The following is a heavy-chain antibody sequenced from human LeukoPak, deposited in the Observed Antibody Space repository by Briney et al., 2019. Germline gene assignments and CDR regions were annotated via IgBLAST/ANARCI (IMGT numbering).Heavy chain of an antibody. J-gene: IGHJ5*02. Sequence: GGSLRLSCAASGFTFSSYWLRWVRQAPGEGLEWVSSSSGSGDSKYYVDSVKGRFTISSDNSKNTFYLQMNSLRADDTALYYCAKDRTGTTGRDWLDPWGQGTLVTVSS. V-gene: IGHV3-23*01. CDR2: SSGSGDSK. D-gene: IGHD1-1*01. CDR3: AKDRTGTTGRDWLDP. CDR1: GFTFSSYW.